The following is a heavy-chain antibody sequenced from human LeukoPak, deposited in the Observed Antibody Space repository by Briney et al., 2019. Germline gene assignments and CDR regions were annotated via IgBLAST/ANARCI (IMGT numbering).Heavy chain of an antibody. CDR3: ARGYYGSGSYYVLDY. D-gene: IGHD3-10*01. CDR1: GFTFSSYT. Sequence: GGSLRLSCAASGFTFSSYTMNWVRQAPGKGLEWVSHIDSSSSTTYYADSVKGRLTISRDNAKNSLYLQMNSLRVEDTAVYYCARGYYGSGSYYVLDYWGQGTLVTVPS. J-gene: IGHJ4*02. CDR2: IDSSSSTT. V-gene: IGHV3-48*01.